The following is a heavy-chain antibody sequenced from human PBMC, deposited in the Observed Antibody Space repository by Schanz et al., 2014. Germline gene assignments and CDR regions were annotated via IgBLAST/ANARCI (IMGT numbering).Heavy chain of an antibody. J-gene: IGHJ4*02. CDR2: INSVGSNT. Sequence: EVQLVQSGGGLVQPGGSLRLSCAASGFTFSSHWMHWVRQDPGKGLVWVARINSVGSNTDYADSVTGRFTISRDNAKNTLYLQMNTLRAEDTAVYSCTADLWFGAVWGVWWGQGTLVTVSS. CDR3: TADLWFGAVWGVW. V-gene: IGHV3-74*01. CDR1: GFTFSSHW. D-gene: IGHD3-10*01.